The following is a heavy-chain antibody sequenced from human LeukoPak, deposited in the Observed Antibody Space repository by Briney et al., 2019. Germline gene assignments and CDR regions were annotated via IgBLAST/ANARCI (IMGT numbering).Heavy chain of an antibody. CDR2: TSASASSI. D-gene: IGHD3/OR15-3a*01. Sequence: PGGSLRLSCAASGFTFSSYEMNWVRQAPGKGLEWVSYTSASASSIYYADSVKGRFTISRDNAKNSLYLQMNSLRAEDTAVYYCARAVGGRTGAFDYCGQGTLVTVSS. J-gene: IGHJ4*02. V-gene: IGHV3-48*03. CDR3: ARAVGGRTGAFDY. CDR1: GFTFSSYE.